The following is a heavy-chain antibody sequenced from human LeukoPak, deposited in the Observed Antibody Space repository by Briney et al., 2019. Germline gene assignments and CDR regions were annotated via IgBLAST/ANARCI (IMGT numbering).Heavy chain of an antibody. CDR1: GFTFSTYS. Sequence: GGSLRLSCAASGFTFSTYSMVWVLQAPGKGLEWVSSMSSGGSYKHYADSLKGRFTISRDNAKNSLYLQMSSLSPEDTAVYFCARGPSRSWNYYYYYYMDVWGKGTTVTVSS. CDR3: ARGPSRSWNYYYYYYMDV. CDR2: MSSGGSYK. J-gene: IGHJ6*03. D-gene: IGHD6-13*01. V-gene: IGHV3-21*01.